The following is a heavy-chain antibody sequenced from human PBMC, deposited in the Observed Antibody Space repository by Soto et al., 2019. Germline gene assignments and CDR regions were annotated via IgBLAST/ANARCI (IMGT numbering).Heavy chain of an antibody. CDR3: ARGDATKIVVTTYYGMDV. Sequence: QVQLVQSGAEVKKPGSSVKVSCKVSGGSLSNYGISWVRQAPGQGLEWMGGIIPVFGTANYAQKFQGRVTITADESTSIVYMDVTSLRFEDTAVYHCARGDATKIVVTTYYGMDVWGQGTTVTVSS. D-gene: IGHD4-17*01. CDR1: GGSLSNYG. CDR2: IIPVFGTA. V-gene: IGHV1-69*12. J-gene: IGHJ6*02.